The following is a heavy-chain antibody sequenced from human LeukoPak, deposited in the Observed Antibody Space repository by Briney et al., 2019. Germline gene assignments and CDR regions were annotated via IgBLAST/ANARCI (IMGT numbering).Heavy chain of an antibody. Sequence: SETLPLTCTVSGASISPYYWSWIRQPPGKGLEWIGYRYQSGSTSYNPSLRSRVTISLDTSKNQFSLNLTSVTAADTAVYYCARGFTLLDYWGQGTLVIVSS. V-gene: IGHV4-59*08. CDR2: RYQSGST. J-gene: IGHJ4*02. CDR1: GASISPYY. CDR3: ARGFTLLDY. D-gene: IGHD1-26*01.